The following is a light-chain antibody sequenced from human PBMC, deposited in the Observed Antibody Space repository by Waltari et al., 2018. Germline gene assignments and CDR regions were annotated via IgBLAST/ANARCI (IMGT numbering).Light chain of an antibody. Sequence: EIVLTQSPGTLSFSPGERGTLSCRASQSVSRFLAWYQQKPGQAPRLLIYGASTRATGIPDRFSGSGSGKDFSLTISRLEPEDFAVYYCQKYDRLPATFGQGTKVEIK. CDR2: GAS. CDR1: QSVSRF. CDR3: QKYDRLPAT. V-gene: IGKV3-20*01. J-gene: IGKJ1*01.